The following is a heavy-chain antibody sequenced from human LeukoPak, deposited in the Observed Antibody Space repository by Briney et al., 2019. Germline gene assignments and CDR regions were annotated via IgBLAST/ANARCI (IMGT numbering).Heavy chain of an antibody. V-gene: IGHV4-39*07. D-gene: IGHD3-22*01. CDR2: IYYSGST. CDR3: ATLGFSSGYYYYFDH. CDR1: GGSISSSSYY. Sequence: SETLSLTCTVSGGSISSSSYYWGWIRQPPGKGLEWIGSIYYSGSTYYSPSLKSRVTISVDTSKNQFSLKLSSVTAADTAVYYCATLGFSSGYYYYFDHWGQGTLVTVSS. J-gene: IGHJ4*02.